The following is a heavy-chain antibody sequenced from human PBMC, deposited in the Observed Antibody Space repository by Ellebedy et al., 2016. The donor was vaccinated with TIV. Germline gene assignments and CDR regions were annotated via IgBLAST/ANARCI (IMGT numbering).Heavy chain of an antibody. J-gene: IGHJ3*02. CDR2: IYPGDSDT. Sequence: GESLKISCKGSGYSFTSYWIGWVRQMPGKGLEWMGIIYPGDSDTRYSPSFQGQVTISADKSISTAYLQWSSLKASETAMYYCASPTQYYYDSSGRLHDAFDIWGQGTMVTVSS. D-gene: IGHD3-22*01. CDR1: GYSFTSYW. V-gene: IGHV5-51*01. CDR3: ASPTQYYYDSSGRLHDAFDI.